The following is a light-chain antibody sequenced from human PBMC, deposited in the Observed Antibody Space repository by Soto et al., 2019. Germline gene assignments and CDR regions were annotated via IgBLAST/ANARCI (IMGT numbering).Light chain of an antibody. V-gene: IGKV3-15*01. J-gene: IGKJ1*01. CDR1: QSVSSN. Sequence: EIVMTQSPVTLSVSPGERATLSCRASQSVSSNLAWYQQKPGQVPRLLIYGASTRATGIPARFGGSGSGTEFTLTISSLQSEDFAVYYCQQYNDWPPTFGQGTKVDI. CDR3: QQYNDWPPT. CDR2: GAS.